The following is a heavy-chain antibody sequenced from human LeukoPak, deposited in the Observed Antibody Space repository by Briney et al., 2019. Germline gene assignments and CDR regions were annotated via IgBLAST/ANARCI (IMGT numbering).Heavy chain of an antibody. CDR1: GFTFSSYA. D-gene: IGHD1-14*01. CDR2: ISGSGGST. V-gene: IGHV3-23*01. Sequence: QPGGSLRPSCAASGFTFSSYAMSWVRQAPGKGLEWVSAISGSGGSTYYADSVKGRFTISRDNSKNTLYLQMNSLRAEDTAVYYCTTGIGNYYYYWGQGTLVTVAS. CDR3: TTGIGNYYYY. J-gene: IGHJ4*02.